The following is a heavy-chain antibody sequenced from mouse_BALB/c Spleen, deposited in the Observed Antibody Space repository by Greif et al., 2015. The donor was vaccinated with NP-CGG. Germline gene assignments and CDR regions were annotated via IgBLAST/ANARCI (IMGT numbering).Heavy chain of an antibody. V-gene: IGHV14-3*02. CDR2: IDPANGNT. Sequence: VQLQQSGAELVKPGASVKLSCTASGFNIKDTYMHWVKQRPEQGLEWIGRIDPANGNTKYDPKFQGKATITADTSSNTAYLQLSSLTSEDTAVYYCAGNYYYAMDYWGQGTSVTVSS. J-gene: IGHJ4*01. D-gene: IGHD2-1*01. CDR3: AGNYYYAMDY. CDR1: GFNIKDTY.